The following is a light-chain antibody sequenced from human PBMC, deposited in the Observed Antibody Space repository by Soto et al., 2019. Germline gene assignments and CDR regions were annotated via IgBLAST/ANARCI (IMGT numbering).Light chain of an antibody. Sequence: DIPMTQSPSSLSASVGDRVTITCRASQSISTYLNWYQHKPGKAPKLLIYAASSLQSGVPSRFSGSGSGTDFTLTISSLQPEDFATYYWQQSYNTPRTFGEGTKVEIK. J-gene: IGKJ1*01. CDR2: AAS. CDR1: QSISTY. CDR3: QQSYNTPRT. V-gene: IGKV1-39*01.